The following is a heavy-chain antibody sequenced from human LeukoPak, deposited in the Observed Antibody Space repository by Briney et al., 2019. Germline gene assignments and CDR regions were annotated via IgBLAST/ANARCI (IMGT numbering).Heavy chain of an antibody. CDR3: AKVRGDSYGDAFDI. D-gene: IGHD5-18*01. CDR1: GFTFDDYA. V-gene: IGHV3-9*01. Sequence: GRSLRLSCAASGFTFDDYAMHWVRQAPGKGLEWVSGISWNSGSIGYADSVKGRFAISRDNAKNSLYLQMNSLRAEDTALYYCAKVRGDSYGDAFDIWGQGTMVTVSS. J-gene: IGHJ3*02. CDR2: ISWNSGSI.